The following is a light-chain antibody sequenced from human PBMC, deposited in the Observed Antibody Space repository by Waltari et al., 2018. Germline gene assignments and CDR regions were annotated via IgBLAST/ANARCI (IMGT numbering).Light chain of an antibody. Sequence: DIQMTQSPSTLSASVGDSVTITCRASQSISDWLAWYQQKSGKAPKLLIYRASSLESGVPSRFSGSGSGTEFTLTISSLQPDDFATYYCQQYKSYPWTFGQGTKVEIK. CDR3: QQYKSYPWT. CDR2: RAS. J-gene: IGKJ1*01. CDR1: QSISDW. V-gene: IGKV1-5*03.